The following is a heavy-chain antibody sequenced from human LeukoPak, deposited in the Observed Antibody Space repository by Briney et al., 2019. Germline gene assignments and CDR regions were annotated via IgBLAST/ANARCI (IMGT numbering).Heavy chain of an antibody. CDR3: ARVPLWFGRTMDV. V-gene: IGHV1-18*01. CDR2: ISAYNGNT. Sequence: ASVKVSCKTSGYTFTNYGITWVRQAPGQGLEWMGWISAYNGNTNYAQKLQGRVTMTTDTSTTTAYMELRSLRSDDTAVYYCARVPLWFGRTMDVWGKGTTVTVSS. J-gene: IGHJ6*03. D-gene: IGHD3-10*01. CDR1: GYTFTNYG.